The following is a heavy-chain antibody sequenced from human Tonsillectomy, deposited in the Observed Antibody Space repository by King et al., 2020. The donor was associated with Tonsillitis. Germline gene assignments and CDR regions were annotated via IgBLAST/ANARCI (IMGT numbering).Heavy chain of an antibody. CDR1: GFTFSSYG. J-gene: IGHJ4*02. CDR2: ISYDGSNK. D-gene: IGHD5-12*01. CDR3: AKGAIVATILTPGDY. Sequence: VQLVESGGGVVQPGRSLRLSCAASGFTFSSYGIHWVRQAPGKGLEWVAVISYDGSNKYFADSVKGRFTISRDNSKNTLYLQMNSLRPEDTAVYYCAKGAIVATILTPGDYCGQGTLVTVSS. V-gene: IGHV3-30*18.